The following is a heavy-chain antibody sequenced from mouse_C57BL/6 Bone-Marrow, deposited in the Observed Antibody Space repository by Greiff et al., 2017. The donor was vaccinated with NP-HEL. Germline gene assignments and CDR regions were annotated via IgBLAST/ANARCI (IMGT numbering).Heavy chain of an antibody. V-gene: IGHV1-18*01. Sequence: EVKLMESGPELVKPGASVKISCKASGYTFTDYNMHWVKQSPGQSLEWIGEINPNNGGTIYNPKFQGKATLTVDKSSNTAYMELRSLTSEDTAVYYCARPKEYYFDYWGQGTTLTVSS. CDR2: INPNNGGT. J-gene: IGHJ2*01. CDR1: GYTFTDYN. D-gene: IGHD1-3*01. CDR3: ARPKEYYFDY.